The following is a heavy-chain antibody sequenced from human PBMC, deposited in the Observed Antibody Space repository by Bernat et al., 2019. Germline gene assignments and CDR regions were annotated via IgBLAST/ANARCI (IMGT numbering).Heavy chain of an antibody. D-gene: IGHD2-2*02. Sequence: EVQLLESGGGLVQPGGSLRLSCAASGFTFSSYAMSWVRQAPGKGLEWVSAISGSGGSTYYADSVKGRFTISRDNSKNTLYLQMNSLRAEDTAVYYCAKWNGNGLYGGYYYYMDVWGKGTTVTVSS. CDR2: ISGSGGST. J-gene: IGHJ6*03. CDR3: AKWNGNGLYGGYYYYMDV. CDR1: GFTFSSYA. V-gene: IGHV3-23*01.